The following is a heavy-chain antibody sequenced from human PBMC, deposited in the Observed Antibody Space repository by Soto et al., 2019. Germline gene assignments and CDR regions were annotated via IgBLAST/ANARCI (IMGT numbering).Heavy chain of an antibody. CDR1: GGSISSDDYF. D-gene: IGHD2-15*01. CDR3: ARDLAYCAAGSCYAKWGS. J-gene: IGHJ5*02. Sequence: SETLSLTCTVSGGSISSDDYFWSWIRQPPGKGLEWIGFIYYSGTCYNPSLASRTTISVDTSKNQFSLELSSVTAADTAVYYCARDLAYCAAGSCYAKWGSWGQGTLVTVSS. CDR2: IYYSGT. V-gene: IGHV4-30-4*01.